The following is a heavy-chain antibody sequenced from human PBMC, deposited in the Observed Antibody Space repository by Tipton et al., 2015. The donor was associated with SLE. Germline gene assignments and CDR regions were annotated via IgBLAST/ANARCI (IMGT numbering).Heavy chain of an antibody. J-gene: IGHJ4*02. D-gene: IGHD3-10*01. Sequence: QLVQSGAEVKKTGASVKVSCESSDDMFTSFGISWVRRAPGQGLEWMGWISGHNGAADYAQKFQGRLTMTTDTSTLTAHMELRSLTSDDTAVYYCARVAPISMVSGVIPDYLDYWGQGTLVTVSS. V-gene: IGHV1-18*01. CDR1: DDMFTSFG. CDR2: ISGHNGAA. CDR3: ARVAPISMVSGVIPDYLDY.